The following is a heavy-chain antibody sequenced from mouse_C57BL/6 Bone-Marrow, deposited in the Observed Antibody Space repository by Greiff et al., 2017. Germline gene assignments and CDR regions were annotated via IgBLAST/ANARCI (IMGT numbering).Heavy chain of an antibody. CDR3: ARGNGSYALYARDY. D-gene: IGHD1-1*02. Sequence: QVQLQQPGAELVKPGASVKMSCKASGYTFTSYWITWVKQRPGQGLEWIGDIYPGSGSTNYNEKFKSKATLTVDTSSSTAYMQLSSLTSEDAAVYDCARGNGSYALYARDYWGQGTSVTVSS. CDR2: IYPGSGST. J-gene: IGHJ4*01. CDR1: GYTFTSYW. V-gene: IGHV1-55*01.